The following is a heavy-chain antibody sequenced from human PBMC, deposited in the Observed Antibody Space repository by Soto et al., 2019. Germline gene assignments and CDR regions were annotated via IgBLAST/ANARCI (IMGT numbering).Heavy chain of an antibody. J-gene: IGHJ4*02. CDR1: GFTFSSYA. Sequence: PGGSLRLSCAASGFTFSSYAMSWVRQAPGKGLEWVSAISGSGGSTYYADSVKGRFTISRDNSKNTLYLQMNSLRAEDTAVYYCAKYIMNYYDSSGYYYADGDPYFDYRGQRTLVTVSS. CDR3: AKYIMNYYDSSGYYYADGDPYFDY. D-gene: IGHD3-22*01. CDR2: ISGSGGST. V-gene: IGHV3-23*01.